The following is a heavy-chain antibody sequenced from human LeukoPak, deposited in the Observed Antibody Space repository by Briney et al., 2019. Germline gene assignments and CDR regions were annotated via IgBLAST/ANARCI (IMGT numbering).Heavy chain of an antibody. Sequence: ASVKVSCKAYGYTFTGYYIHWVRQAPGQGLEWMGMLNPNSGDANYAQKFQGRVPMTRDTSISTAYMELSRLRSDDTAVYYCAGAGFYYYGLDVWGQGTTVTVSS. CDR1: GYTFTGYY. J-gene: IGHJ6*02. CDR2: LNPNSGDA. V-gene: IGHV1-2*02. CDR3: AGAGFYYYGLDV.